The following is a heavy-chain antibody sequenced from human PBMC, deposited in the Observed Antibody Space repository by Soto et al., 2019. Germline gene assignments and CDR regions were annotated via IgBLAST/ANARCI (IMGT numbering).Heavy chain of an antibody. J-gene: IGHJ6*02. CDR1: GYTFTSYY. CDR3: ARDHAGGSTDYGDYYYYGMDV. V-gene: IGHV1-46*01. Sequence: QVQLVQSGAEVKKPGASVKVSCKASGYTFTSYYMHWVRQAPGQGLEWMGIINPSGGSTSYAKKFQGRVTMTRDTSTSTVYMELSSLRSEDTAVYYCARDHAGGSTDYGDYYYYGMDVWGQGTTVTVSS. D-gene: IGHD4-17*01. CDR2: INPSGGST.